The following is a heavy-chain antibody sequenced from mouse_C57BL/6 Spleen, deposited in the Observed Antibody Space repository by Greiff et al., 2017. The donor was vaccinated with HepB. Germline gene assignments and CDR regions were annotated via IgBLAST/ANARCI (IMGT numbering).Heavy chain of an antibody. V-gene: IGHV7-3*01. J-gene: IGHJ4*01. Sequence: EVQGVESGGGLVQPGGSLSLSCAASGFTFTDYYMSWVRQPPGEALEWLGFIRNKANGYTTEYSASVKGRFTISRDNSQSILYLQMNALRAESRATYYCARDYGSSFYAMDYWGQGTSVTVSS. CDR1: GFTFTDYY. D-gene: IGHD1-1*01. CDR2: IRNKANGYTT. CDR3: ARDYGSSFYAMDY.